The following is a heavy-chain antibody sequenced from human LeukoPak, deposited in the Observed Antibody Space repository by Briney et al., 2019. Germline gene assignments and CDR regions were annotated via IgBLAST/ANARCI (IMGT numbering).Heavy chain of an antibody. D-gene: IGHD3-10*01. V-gene: IGHV3-20*04. J-gene: IGHJ4*02. CDR2: VDLNGGST. CDR3: AGLFNFYGSGTYYPFDS. CDR1: GFTFPDYG. Sequence: GGSLRLSCAASGFTFPDYGMSWVRLAPGKGLEWVSGVDLNGGSTHYADSVKGRFTISRDNAKNSLYLQMNTLRAEDTALYYWAGLFNFYGSGTYYPFDSWGQGALVTVSS.